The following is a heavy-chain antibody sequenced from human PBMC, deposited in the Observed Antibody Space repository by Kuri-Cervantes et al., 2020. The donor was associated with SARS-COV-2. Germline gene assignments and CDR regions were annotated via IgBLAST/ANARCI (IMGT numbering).Heavy chain of an antibody. V-gene: IGHV4-30-2*01. CDR2: IYHSGST. CDR1: GGSISSGGYY. CDR3: ARVKDWFGEPKFDY. Sequence: SETLSLTCTVSGGSISSGGYYWSWIRQPPGKGLEWIGYIYHSGSTYYNPSLKSRVTISVDTSKNQFSLKLSSVTAADTAVYYCARVKDWFGEPKFDYWGQGTLVTVSS. J-gene: IGHJ4*02. D-gene: IGHD3-10*01.